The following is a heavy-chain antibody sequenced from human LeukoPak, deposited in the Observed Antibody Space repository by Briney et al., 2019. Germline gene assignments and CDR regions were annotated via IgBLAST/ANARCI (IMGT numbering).Heavy chain of an antibody. CDR1: GGSIGSYY. Sequence: PSETLFLTCAVSGGSIGSYYWSWIRQPPGKGLEWIGDIYYSGRTNYNPSLKSRVTISVDTSKNQSSLKLSSVTAADTAVYYCARVGGNIDAFDIWGQGTVVTVSS. D-gene: IGHD3-16*01. J-gene: IGHJ3*02. V-gene: IGHV4-59*01. CDR2: IYYSGRT. CDR3: ARVGGNIDAFDI.